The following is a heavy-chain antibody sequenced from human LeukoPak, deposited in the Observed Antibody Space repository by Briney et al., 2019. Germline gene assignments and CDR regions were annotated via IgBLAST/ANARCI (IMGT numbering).Heavy chain of an antibody. J-gene: IGHJ3*02. CDR1: GYTFTGYY. CDR2: INPNSGGT. V-gene: IGHV1-2*02. D-gene: IGHD3-3*01. CDR3: ASGYDFWSGRDAFDI. Sequence: GASVKVSCKASGYTFTGYYMHWVRQAPGQGLEWMGWINPNSGGTNYAQKFQGRVTMTRDTSISTAYMELSRLRSDDTAVYYCASGYDFWSGRDAFDIWGQGTMVTVSS.